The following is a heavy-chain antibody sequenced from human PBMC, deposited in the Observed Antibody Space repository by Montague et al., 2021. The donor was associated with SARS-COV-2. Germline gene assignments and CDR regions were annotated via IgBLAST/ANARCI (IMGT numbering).Heavy chain of an antibody. CDR1: GFTFSSYA. CDR3: AREPKPVGYSYGYTFFDY. CDR2: ISYNGRNK. V-gene: IGHV3-30*04. J-gene: IGHJ4*02. Sequence: SLRLSLSASGFTFSSYALHWVRQAPGKGPEWVAVISYNGRNKQYGDSVKGRSTISRDNSKNTLYLEVNNLRSDDTAVYYCAREPKPVGYSYGYTFFDYWGQGTLVTVSS. D-gene: IGHD5-18*01.